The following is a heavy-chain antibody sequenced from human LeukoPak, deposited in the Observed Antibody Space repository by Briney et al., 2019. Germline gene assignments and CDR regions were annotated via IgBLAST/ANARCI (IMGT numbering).Heavy chain of an antibody. D-gene: IGHD2-15*01. V-gene: IGHV3-23*01. CDR2: NSGSGRTT. Sequence: GGSLRLSCAASGFTFSNHAMSWVRQAPGKGLQWVSVNSGSGRTTEYADSVKGRFTISRDNSKNTLSLQMNSLRVEDTAIYYCAKNVVVKRYFDYWGQGTLITVSS. CDR3: AKNVVVKRYFDY. CDR1: GFTFSNHA. J-gene: IGHJ4*02.